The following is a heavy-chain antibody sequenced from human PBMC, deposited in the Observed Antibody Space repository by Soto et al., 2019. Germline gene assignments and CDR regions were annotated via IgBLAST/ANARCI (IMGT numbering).Heavy chain of an antibody. D-gene: IGHD2-2*01. CDR1: GFTFSNYA. J-gene: IGHJ6*02. CDR2: ISYDGSNK. CDR3: AREGLVLVPTTVNSDYYYYAMDV. V-gene: IGHV3-30-3*01. Sequence: GGSLRLSCAASGFTFSNYAMHWVRQAPGKGLEWVAVISYDGSNKYYADSVKGRFTISRDNSKNTLYLQMNSLRSEDTAVYYCAREGLVLVPTTVNSDYYYYAMDVWGQGTTVTVSS.